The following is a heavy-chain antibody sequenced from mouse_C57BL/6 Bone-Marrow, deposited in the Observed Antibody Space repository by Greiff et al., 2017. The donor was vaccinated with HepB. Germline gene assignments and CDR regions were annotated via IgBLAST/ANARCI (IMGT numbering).Heavy chain of an antibody. V-gene: IGHV1-55*01. CDR2: IYPGSGST. D-gene: IGHD2-10*01. CDR1: GYTFTSYW. J-gene: IGHJ3*01. CDR3: ARGGPYYGNYVEFAY. Sequence: QVQLQQPGAELVKPGASVKMSCKASGYTFTSYWITWVKQRPGQGLEWIGDIYPGSGSTNYNEKLKSKATLTVDTSSSTAYMQLSSLTSEDSAVYYSARGGPYYGNYVEFAYWGQGTLVTVSA.